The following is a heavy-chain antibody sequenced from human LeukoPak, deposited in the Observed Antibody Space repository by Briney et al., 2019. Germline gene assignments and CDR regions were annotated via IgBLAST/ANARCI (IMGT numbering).Heavy chain of an antibody. Sequence: SETLSPTCTVSGGSISSYYWSWIRQPAGKGLEWIGRIYTSGSTNYNPSLKSRVTMSVDTSKNQFSLKLSSVTAADTAVYYCARDYYDSSGYSKYYYYYYTDVWGKGTTVTVSS. J-gene: IGHJ6*03. D-gene: IGHD3-22*01. CDR3: ARDYYDSSGYSKYYYYYYTDV. CDR1: GGSISSYY. CDR2: IYTSGST. V-gene: IGHV4-4*07.